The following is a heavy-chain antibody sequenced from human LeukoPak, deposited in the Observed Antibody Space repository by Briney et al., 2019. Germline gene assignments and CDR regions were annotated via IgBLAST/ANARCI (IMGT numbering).Heavy chain of an antibody. Sequence: ASVKVSCKASGYTFTGYYMHWVRQAPGQGLEWMGWINPNSGGTNYAQKFQGRVTMTRDTSISTAYMELSRLRSDDTAVYYCARVLAAAGGNWFDPWGQGTLVTVSS. CDR2: INPNSGGT. D-gene: IGHD6-13*01. CDR1: GYTFTGYY. J-gene: IGHJ5*02. CDR3: ARVLAAAGGNWFDP. V-gene: IGHV1-2*02.